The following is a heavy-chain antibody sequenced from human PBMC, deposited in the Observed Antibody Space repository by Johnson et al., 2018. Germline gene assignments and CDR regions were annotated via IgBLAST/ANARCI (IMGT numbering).Heavy chain of an antibody. CDR1: GFTFDDYG. CDR2: LSWDGGST. Sequence: VQLVESGGGLVQPGGSLRLSCAASGFTFDDYGMHWVRQAPGKGLEWVSLLSWDGGSTYYADSVKGRFTISRDNSKNSLYLQMNSLRAEDTALYYCANDTGDGDPRGYYYMDVWGKGTTVTVSS. CDR3: ANDTGDGDPRGYYYMDV. J-gene: IGHJ6*03. V-gene: IGHV3-43D*03. D-gene: IGHD4-17*01.